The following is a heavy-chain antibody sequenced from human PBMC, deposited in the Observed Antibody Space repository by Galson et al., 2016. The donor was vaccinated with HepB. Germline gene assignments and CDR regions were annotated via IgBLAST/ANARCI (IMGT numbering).Heavy chain of an antibody. Sequence: SLRLSRAACGFTFSSYSMHWGRQARGKGREWVSSISYSSSYMPYADAVKGRFTISRDNSKNSLYLQMNSLGAEDTAVYFCARDRGGGAPKLVICDYWGQGTLVTVAS. D-gene: IGHD3-16*01. J-gene: IGHJ4*02. CDR1: GFTFSSYS. CDR2: ISYSSSYM. V-gene: IGHV3-21*01. CDR3: ARDRGGGAPKLVICDY.